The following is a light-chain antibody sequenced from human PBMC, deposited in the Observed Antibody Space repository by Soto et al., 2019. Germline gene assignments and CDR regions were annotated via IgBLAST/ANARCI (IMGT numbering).Light chain of an antibody. V-gene: IGKV1-5*03. CDR1: QSISSW. CDR2: KAS. CDR3: QQPFT. J-gene: IGKJ3*01. Sequence: DIQMTQSPSTLSASVGDRVTITCRASQSISSWLAWYQQKPGKAPKLLIYKASTLESGVPSRFSGSGSGTEFTLTISSLQPDDYATYYCQQPFTFGPCTKVDI.